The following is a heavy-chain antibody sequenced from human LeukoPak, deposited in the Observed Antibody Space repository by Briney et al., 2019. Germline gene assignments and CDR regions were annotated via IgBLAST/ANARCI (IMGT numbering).Heavy chain of an antibody. CDR1: GFTFSSYA. J-gene: IGHJ6*02. V-gene: IGHV3-30-3*01. CDR2: ISYDGSNK. D-gene: IGHD6-13*01. Sequence: PGGSLRLSCAASGFTFSSYAMHWVRQAPGKGLEWVAVISYDGSNKYYADSVKGRFTISRDNSKNTLYLQMNSLRAEDTAVYYCAKVDSWYANYYYGMDVWGQGTTVTVSS. CDR3: AKVDSWYANYYYGMDV.